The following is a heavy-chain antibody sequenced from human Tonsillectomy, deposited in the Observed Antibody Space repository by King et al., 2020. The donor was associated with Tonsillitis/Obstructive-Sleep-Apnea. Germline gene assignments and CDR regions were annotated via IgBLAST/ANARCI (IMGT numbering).Heavy chain of an antibody. V-gene: IGHV3-9*01. Sequence: VQLVESGGGLVQPGRSLRLSCAASGFLFDDYTMHWVRQAPGKGLEWDSSINWNSGTIGYADSEKDPFTIPRDNGKNSLYLPMNSLRDQDTALYYCAKDRRQQLVLISYYMDVWGEETTVTVSS. J-gene: IGHJ6*03. CDR3: AKDRRQQLVLISYYMDV. D-gene: IGHD6-13*01. CDR1: GFLFDDYT. CDR2: INWNSGTI.